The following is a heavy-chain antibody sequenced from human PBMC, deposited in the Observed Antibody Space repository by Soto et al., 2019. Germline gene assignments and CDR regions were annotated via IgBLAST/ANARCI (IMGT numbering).Heavy chain of an antibody. J-gene: IGHJ6*02. Sequence: GESLKISCKGSGYSFTNYWIGWVRQMPGKGLEWMGIIYPGDSDTRHSPSFQGQVTISADKSISTAYLQWSSLKASDTAMYYCARHREDTPMAKTYYYYGMDVWGQGTTVTVSS. CDR2: IYPGDSDT. D-gene: IGHD5-18*01. CDR1: GYSFTNYW. V-gene: IGHV5-51*01. CDR3: ARHREDTPMAKTYYYYGMDV.